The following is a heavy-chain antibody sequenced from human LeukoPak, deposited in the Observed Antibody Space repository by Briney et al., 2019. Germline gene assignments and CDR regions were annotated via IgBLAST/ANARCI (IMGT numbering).Heavy chain of an antibody. J-gene: IGHJ4*02. CDR3: ARGPRYSDY. Sequence: SETLSLTCTVSGGSIRSSYYYWGWIRQPPGKGLEWIGSIYDSGSTYYNPSLKSRVTISVDTSKNQFSLKLNSVTAADTAVYYCARGPRYSDYWGQGTLVTVSS. CDR1: GGSIRSSYYY. V-gene: IGHV4-39*01. CDR2: IYDSGST. D-gene: IGHD3-10*01.